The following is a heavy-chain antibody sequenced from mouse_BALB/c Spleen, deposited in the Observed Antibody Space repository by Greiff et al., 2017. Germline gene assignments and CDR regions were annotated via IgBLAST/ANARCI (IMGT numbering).Heavy chain of an antibody. CDR3: ARHGSRYYFDY. Sequence: DVQLQESGPGLVKPSQSLSLTCTVTGYSITSDYAWNWIRQFPGNKLEWMGYISYSGSTSYNPSLKSRISITRDTSKNQFFLQLNSVTTEDTATYYCARHGSRYYFDYWGQGTTLTVSS. D-gene: IGHD1-1*01. J-gene: IGHJ2*01. CDR1: GYSITSDYA. CDR2: ISYSGST. V-gene: IGHV3-2*02.